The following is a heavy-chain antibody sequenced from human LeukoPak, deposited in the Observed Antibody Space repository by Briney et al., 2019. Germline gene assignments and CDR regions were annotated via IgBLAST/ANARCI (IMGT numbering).Heavy chain of an antibody. V-gene: IGHV3-23*01. CDR3: AKPSPTVVDDY. J-gene: IGHJ4*02. D-gene: IGHD2-15*01. CDR2: ISGRVDST. Sequence: SGGSLRLSCAASRFTFSSYTMSWVRQAPGKGLEWVSAISGRVDSTYYADSVKGRFTISRDNSRNTLYLQMNSLRAEDTAVYYCAKPSPTVVDDYWGQGTLVTVSS. CDR1: RFTFSSYT.